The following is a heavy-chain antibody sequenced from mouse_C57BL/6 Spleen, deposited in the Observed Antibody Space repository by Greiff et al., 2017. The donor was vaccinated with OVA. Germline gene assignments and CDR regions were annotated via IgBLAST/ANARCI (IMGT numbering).Heavy chain of an antibody. CDR3: ARLGYDYDGD. V-gene: IGHV1-72*01. J-gene: IGHJ4*01. CDR1: GYTFTSYW. Sequence: VQLQQPGAELVKPGASVKLSCKASGYTFTSYWMHWVKQRPGRGLEWIGRIDPHSGGTKYNEKFKSKATLTVDKPSSTAYMQLSSLTSEDSAVYYCARLGYDYDGDWGQGTSVTVSS. CDR2: IDPHSGGT. D-gene: IGHD2-4*01.